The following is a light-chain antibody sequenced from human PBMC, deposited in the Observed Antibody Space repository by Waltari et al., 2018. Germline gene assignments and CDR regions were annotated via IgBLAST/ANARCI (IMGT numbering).Light chain of an antibody. CDR1: SGHSSYA. CDR3: QTGGFGIWV. J-gene: IGLJ3*02. Sequence: QLMLTQSPSASASLGASVKLTCTLSSGHSSYAIAWHQQQPEKGPRYWMKVNSDGSHIKGDGIPDRFSGSSSGAERYLTISSLQSEDEADYYCQTGGFGIWVFGGGTKLTVL. V-gene: IGLV4-69*01. CDR2: VNSDGSH.